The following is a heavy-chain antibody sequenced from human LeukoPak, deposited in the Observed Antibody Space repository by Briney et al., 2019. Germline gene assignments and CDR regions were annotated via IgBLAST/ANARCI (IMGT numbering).Heavy chain of an antibody. J-gene: IGHJ4*02. V-gene: IGHV3-30*18. Sequence: GGSLRLSCAASGFTFSSYGMHWVRQAPGKGLEWVAVISYDGTNKYYADSVKGRFTISRDNSKNTLSLQMNSLRAEDAAVYYCAKEMDRGATRNYFDYWGQGTLVTLSS. CDR1: GFTFSSYG. D-gene: IGHD3-10*01. CDR2: ISYDGTNK. CDR3: AKEMDRGATRNYFDY.